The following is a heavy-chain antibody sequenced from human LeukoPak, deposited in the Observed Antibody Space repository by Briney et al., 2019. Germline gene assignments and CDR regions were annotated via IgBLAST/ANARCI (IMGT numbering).Heavy chain of an antibody. D-gene: IGHD2-15*01. V-gene: IGHV3-11*04. CDR2: IGGSASNI. Sequence: GGSLRLSCAASGLTVTDYYMHWIRQAPGKGLEWVSFIGGSASNIYYADSVKGRFTISWDNAKNSLYLQMNSLRAEDTAVYYCAKEWSAFDIWGQGTMVTVSS. J-gene: IGHJ3*02. CDR3: AKEWSAFDI. CDR1: GLTVTDYY.